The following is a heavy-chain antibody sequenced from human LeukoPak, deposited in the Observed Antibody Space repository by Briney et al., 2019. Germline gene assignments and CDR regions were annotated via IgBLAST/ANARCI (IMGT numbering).Heavy chain of an antibody. J-gene: IGHJ5*02. V-gene: IGHV1-24*01. D-gene: IGHD6-19*01. Sequence: ASVKVSCKVSGYTLTELSMHWVRQAPGKGLEWMGGFDPEDGETIYAQKFQGRVTMTEDTSTDTAYMELSSLRSEDTAVYYCARDLREEDIAVAGFSWFDPWGQGTLVTVSS. CDR3: ARDLREEDIAVAGFSWFDP. CDR1: GYTLTELS. CDR2: FDPEDGET.